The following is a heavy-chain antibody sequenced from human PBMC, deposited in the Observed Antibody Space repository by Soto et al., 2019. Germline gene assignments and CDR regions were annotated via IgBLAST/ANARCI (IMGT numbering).Heavy chain of an antibody. CDR2: IYWDDDK. J-gene: IGHJ4*02. V-gene: IGHV2-5*02. CDR1: GFSLSTSGVG. Sequence: SGPTLVNPTQTLTLTCTFSGFSLSTSGVGVGWIRQPPGKALEWLALIYWDDDKRYSPSLKSRLTITKDTSKNQVVLTITNMELLDTATYYCARGSYSSSLFDYWGQGTLVTVSS. CDR3: ARGSYSSSLFDY. D-gene: IGHD6-6*01.